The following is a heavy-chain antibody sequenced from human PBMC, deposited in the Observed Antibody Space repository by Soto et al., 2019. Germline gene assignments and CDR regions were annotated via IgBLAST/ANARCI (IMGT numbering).Heavy chain of an antibody. CDR3: ARESGGATATLDYYYFYMDV. V-gene: IGHV1-2*04. CDR2: INPNSGGT. D-gene: IGHD5-12*01. J-gene: IGHJ6*03. Sequence: QVQLVQSGAEVKKPGASVKVSCKASGYTLSDYYIHWMRQAPGQGLEWMGWINPNSGGTKYAHKFQGWVTMTRDTSIKTAYMELSRLTSDDTAVYYCARESGGATATLDYYYFYMDVWGKGTTVTVSS. CDR1: GYTLSDYY.